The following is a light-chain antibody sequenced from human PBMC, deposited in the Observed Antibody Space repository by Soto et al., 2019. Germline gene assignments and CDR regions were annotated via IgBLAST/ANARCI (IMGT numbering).Light chain of an antibody. CDR2: GAS. Sequence: EIVLTQSPGTLSLSLGERATLSCRASQRVSSSYLAWYQQKPGQAPRLLIYGASSRATGIPDRFSGSGSRTDFTLTISTLESEDFAVYYCQQYGSSRTFGGGTKVDIK. V-gene: IGKV3-20*01. CDR3: QQYGSSRT. CDR1: QRVSSSY. J-gene: IGKJ4*01.